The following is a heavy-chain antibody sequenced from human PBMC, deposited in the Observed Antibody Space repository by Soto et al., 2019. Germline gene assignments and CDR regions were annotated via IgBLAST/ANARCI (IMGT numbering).Heavy chain of an antibody. Sequence: QVQLVQSGAEVKTPGSSLKVSCKVSGSRFSNYVISWVRQAPGHGLEWLGRIIPIFNSTKYAQNFQGRVTITEYKSTSTASLELSSLRSDDTAVYYCAREGRGKKAGYNGLVSLGYWGQGTLVTVSS. J-gene: IGHJ4*02. CDR3: AREGRGKKAGYNGLVSLGY. D-gene: IGHD2-2*02. CDR1: GSRFSNYV. CDR2: IIPIFNST. V-gene: IGHV1-69*06.